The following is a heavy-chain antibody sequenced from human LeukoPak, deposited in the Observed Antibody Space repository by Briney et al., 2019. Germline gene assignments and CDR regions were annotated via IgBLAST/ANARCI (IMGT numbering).Heavy chain of an antibody. Sequence: ASVKVSCKASGYTFTSYGISWVRQAPGQGLEWMGWISAYNGNTNYAQKLQGRVTMTTDTSTSTAYMELRSLRSDDTAVYYCARLLSLRYLDDNWFDPWGQGTLVTVSS. D-gene: IGHD1-1*01. CDR2: ISAYNGNT. CDR1: GYTFTSYG. CDR3: ARLLSLRYLDDNWFDP. V-gene: IGHV1-18*01. J-gene: IGHJ5*02.